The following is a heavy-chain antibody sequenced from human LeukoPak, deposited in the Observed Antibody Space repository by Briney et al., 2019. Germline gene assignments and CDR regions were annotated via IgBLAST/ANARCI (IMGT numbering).Heavy chain of an antibody. Sequence: ASVKVSCKASGGTFSSYAISWVRQAPGQGLEWMGGIIPIFGTANYAQKFQGRDTITADESTSTAYMELSSLRSEDTAVYYCASEAYCGGDCYSVGPYWGQGTLVTVSS. J-gene: IGHJ4*02. CDR2: IIPIFGTA. CDR1: GGTFSSYA. D-gene: IGHD2-21*02. V-gene: IGHV1-69*13. CDR3: ASEAYCGGDCYSVGPY.